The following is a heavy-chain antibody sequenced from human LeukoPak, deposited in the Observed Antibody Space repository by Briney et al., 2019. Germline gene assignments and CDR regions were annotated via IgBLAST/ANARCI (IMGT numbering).Heavy chain of an antibody. CDR2: ISVYSGNT. D-gene: IGHD2-8*01. CDR1: GYTFASYG. CDR3: ARDGWSLGP. J-gene: IGHJ5*02. Sequence: GASVKVSCMASGYTFASYGVSWVRQAPGQGPEWMAWISVYSGNTEYAQKFQDRVTLTADTSTSTVFMELRSLTSDDTAIYYCARDGWSLGPWGQGTLVTVSS. V-gene: IGHV1-18*01.